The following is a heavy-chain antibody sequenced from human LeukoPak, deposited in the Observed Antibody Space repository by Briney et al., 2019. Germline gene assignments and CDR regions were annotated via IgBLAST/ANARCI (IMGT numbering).Heavy chain of an antibody. V-gene: IGHV3-30*02. J-gene: IGHJ5*02. CDR3: AKDLEYYYDSSGYYPRSDP. CDR2: IQYDGSNS. Sequence: PGGSLRLSCAASRFTFSSYGTHWVRQAPGKGLEWVAVIQYDGSNSYYADSVKGRFTISRDNSKNTLYLQMNSLRAEDTAVYYCAKDLEYYYDSSGYYPRSDPWGQGTLVTVSS. D-gene: IGHD3-22*01. CDR1: RFTFSSYG.